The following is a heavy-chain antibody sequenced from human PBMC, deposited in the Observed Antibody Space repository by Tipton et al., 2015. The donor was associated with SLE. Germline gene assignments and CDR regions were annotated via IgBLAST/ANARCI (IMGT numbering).Heavy chain of an antibody. CDR2: IYTSGTT. V-gene: IGHV4-61*09. J-gene: IGHJ6*02. Sequence: TLSLTCTVSGGTMSSGWHYWSWIGQPAGKGLEWIGDIYTSGTTNYNPSLKGRVTVSLATSNNQFSLRLGSVTAADTGVYFCARAWGGQRAHFFYYGLDVWGQGTTVSVSS. CDR3: ARAWGGQRAHFFYYGLDV. CDR1: GGTMSSGWHY. D-gene: IGHD7-27*01.